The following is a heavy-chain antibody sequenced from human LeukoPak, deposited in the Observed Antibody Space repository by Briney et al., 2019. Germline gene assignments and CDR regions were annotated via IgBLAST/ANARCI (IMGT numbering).Heavy chain of an antibody. CDR1: GYTFTSYA. Sequence: SVKVSCKASGYTFTSYAISWVREAPVQGLEWMGGIIPIFGTANYAQKFQGRVTITADESTSTAYMELSSLRSEDTAVYYCAAGGVITGTPGYYYGMDVWGQGTTVTVSS. CDR3: AAGGVITGTPGYYYGMDV. V-gene: IGHV1-69*13. D-gene: IGHD1-20*01. CDR2: IIPIFGTA. J-gene: IGHJ6*02.